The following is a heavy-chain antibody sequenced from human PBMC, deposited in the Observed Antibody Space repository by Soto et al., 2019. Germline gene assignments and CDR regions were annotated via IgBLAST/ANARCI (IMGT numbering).Heavy chain of an antibody. CDR3: ARGLHIAAAGTIRTRRRAYFDY. CDR2: INHSGST. CDR1: GGSFSGYY. D-gene: IGHD6-13*01. V-gene: IGHV4-34*01. Sequence: SETLSLTCAVYGGSFSGYYWSWIRQPPGKGLEWIGEINHSGSTNYNPSLKSRVTISVDTSKNQFSLKLSSVTAADTAVYYCARGLHIAAAGTIRTRRRAYFDYWDQGTLVTVSS. J-gene: IGHJ4*02.